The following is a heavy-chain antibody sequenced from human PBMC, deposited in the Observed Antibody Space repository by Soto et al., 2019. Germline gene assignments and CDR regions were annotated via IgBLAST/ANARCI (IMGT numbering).Heavy chain of an antibody. D-gene: IGHD2-15*01. CDR1: GYTFTSYG. V-gene: IGHV1-18*01. J-gene: IGHJ4*02. CDR2: ISAYNGNT. Sequence: ASVKVSCKASGYTFTSYGISWVRQAPGQGLEWMGWISAYNGNTNYAQKLQGRVTMTTDTSTSTAYMELRSLRSDDTAVYYCARMVVDCSGGSCFHFDYWGQGTLVTVSS. CDR3: ARMVVDCSGGSCFHFDY.